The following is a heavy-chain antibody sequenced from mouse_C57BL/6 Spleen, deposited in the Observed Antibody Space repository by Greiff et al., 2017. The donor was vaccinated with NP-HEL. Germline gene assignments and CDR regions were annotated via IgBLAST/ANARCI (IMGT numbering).Heavy chain of an antibody. CDR1: GYAFSSSW. D-gene: IGHD2-4*01. CDR2: IYPGDGDT. V-gene: IGHV1-82*01. Sequence: QVQLQQSGPELVKPGASVKISCKASGYAFSSSWMNWVKQRPGKGLEWIGRIYPGDGDTNYNGKFKGKATLTADTSSSTAYMQLSSLTSEDSAVYFCAREGLRRGDYCAMDYWGQGTSVTVSS. J-gene: IGHJ4*01. CDR3: AREGLRRGDYCAMDY.